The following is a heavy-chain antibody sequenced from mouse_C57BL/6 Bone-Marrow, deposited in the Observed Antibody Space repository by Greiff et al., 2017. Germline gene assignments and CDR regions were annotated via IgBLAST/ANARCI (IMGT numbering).Heavy chain of an antibody. CDR3: ARNWASYYFDY. Sequence: QVQLQQSGAELVRPGTSVKMSCKASGYTFTNYWIGWAKQRPGHGLEWIGDIYPGGGYTNYNEKFKGKATLTADKSSSTAYMELRSLTSEDSAVYFCARNWASYYFDYWGQGTTLTVSS. V-gene: IGHV1-63*01. CDR2: IYPGGGYT. CDR1: GYTFTNYW. D-gene: IGHD4-1*01. J-gene: IGHJ2*01.